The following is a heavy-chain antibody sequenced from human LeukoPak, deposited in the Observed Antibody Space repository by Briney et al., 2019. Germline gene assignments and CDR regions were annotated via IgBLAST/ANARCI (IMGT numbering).Heavy chain of an antibody. D-gene: IGHD3-16*01. Sequence: SETLSLTCTVPDDSVSSYYWSWIRQPPGKGLEWIGCIYDGGRTTYNASLISRVTISVDTSKNQFSLKLTSVTPADTAVYYCARGGGTLDNWGQGTLVTVSS. V-gene: IGHV4-59*02. CDR2: IYDGGRT. CDR3: ARGGGTLDN. J-gene: IGHJ4*02. CDR1: DDSVSSYY.